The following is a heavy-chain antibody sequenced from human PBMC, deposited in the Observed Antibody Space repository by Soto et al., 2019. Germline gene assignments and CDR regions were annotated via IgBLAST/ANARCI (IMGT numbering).Heavy chain of an antibody. D-gene: IGHD3-22*01. CDR3: ARDRTDSGYHTNWLDP. J-gene: IGHJ5*02. CDR2: IIPIFGTT. V-gene: IGHV1-69*06. Sequence: SVKVSCKASGGTFGSDAITWVRQAPGQGLEWVGRIIPIFGTTSYAQNLQGRVTISADKSTLTSYMELHSLTSDDTALYYCARDRTDSGYHTNWLDPWGQGTQVTVSS. CDR1: GGTFGSDA.